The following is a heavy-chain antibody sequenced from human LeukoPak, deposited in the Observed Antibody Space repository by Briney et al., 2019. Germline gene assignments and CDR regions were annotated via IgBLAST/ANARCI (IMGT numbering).Heavy chain of an antibody. CDR3: AKDRPNYFGTNGHYYRRDGDY. V-gene: IGHV3-23*01. Sequence: PGGSLRLSCAASGFTFSIYATSWVRQTPGKGLEWVSSISGSGDFTYYAGAVKGRFTISRDNSKNTLYLQVNSLRAEDSAIYYCAKDRPNYFGTNGHYYRRDGDYWGQGTLVTVSS. J-gene: IGHJ4*02. CDR2: ISGSGDFT. D-gene: IGHD3-10*01. CDR1: GFTFSIYA.